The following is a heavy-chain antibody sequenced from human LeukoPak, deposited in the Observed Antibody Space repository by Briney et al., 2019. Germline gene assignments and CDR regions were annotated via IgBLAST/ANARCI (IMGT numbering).Heavy chain of an antibody. J-gene: IGHJ4*02. Sequence: GRSLRLSCAASGFTFSDYYMSWIRQAPGKGLEWVSYISSSGSTIYYADSVKGRFTISRDNAKNSLYLQMNSLRAEDTAVYYCAREGEIAAAPIGFDYWGQGTLVTVSS. CDR2: ISSSGSTI. CDR1: GFTFSDYY. CDR3: AREGEIAAAPIGFDY. D-gene: IGHD6-13*01. V-gene: IGHV3-11*01.